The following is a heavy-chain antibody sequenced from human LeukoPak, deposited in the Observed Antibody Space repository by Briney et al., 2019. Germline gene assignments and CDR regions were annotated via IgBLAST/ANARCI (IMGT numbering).Heavy chain of an antibody. J-gene: IGHJ4*02. Sequence: GGSLRLSCAASGFTFSSHGMSWVRQAPGKGLECVSGISASGDSTYYADSVRGRFTISRDNSRSTLFLQMNSLRGEDTAIYYCATYRQVMLPFESWGQGTLVTVSS. CDR3: ATYRQVMLPFES. V-gene: IGHV3-23*01. CDR1: GFTFSSHG. CDR2: ISASGDST. D-gene: IGHD5-18*01.